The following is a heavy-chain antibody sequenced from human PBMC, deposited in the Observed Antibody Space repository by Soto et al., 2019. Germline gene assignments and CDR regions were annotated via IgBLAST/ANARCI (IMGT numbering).Heavy chain of an antibody. J-gene: IGHJ4*02. Sequence: GGSLRLSCAASGFASSTFNLHWVRQVPGKGLEWVAALSFDGTNQFYADSVKGRFTISRDKSKNTVYLQMDSLRLEDTAVYYCARDPRYSTSWYFDFWGQGTLVTVSS. CDR3: ARDPRYSTSWYFDF. D-gene: IGHD2-2*01. CDR2: LSFDGTNQ. CDR1: GFASSTFN. V-gene: IGHV3-30-3*01.